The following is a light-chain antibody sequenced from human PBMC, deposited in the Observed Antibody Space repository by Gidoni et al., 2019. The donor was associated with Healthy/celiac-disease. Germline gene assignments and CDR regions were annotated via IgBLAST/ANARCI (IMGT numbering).Light chain of an antibody. Sequence: QSALTQPASVSGSPGQSITISCTGTSSDVGVYNYVSGYQQNPGKAHKLMIHEVSNRPSGVSNRCSGSKSGNTASLTISGLQAEDEADYYCSSYTSSSTLVFGTGTKVTVL. CDR3: SSYTSSSTLV. V-gene: IGLV2-14*01. J-gene: IGLJ1*01. CDR1: SSDVGVYNY. CDR2: EVS.